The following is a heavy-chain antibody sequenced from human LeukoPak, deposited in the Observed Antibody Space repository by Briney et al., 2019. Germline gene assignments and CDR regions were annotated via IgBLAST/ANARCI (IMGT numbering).Heavy chain of an antibody. CDR3: ARGGGDWGFHQSDY. CDR2: IYTSGSA. J-gene: IGHJ4*02. D-gene: IGHD2-21*01. V-gene: IGHV4-61*02. CDR1: GGSFSSGSYY. Sequence: SQTLSLTCTVSGGSFSSGSYYWRWIRQPAGKGLEWIGRIYTSGSANYNPSLKSRVTISVDTSKNQSSLKLSSVTAADTAVYYCARGGGDWGFHQSDYWGQGTLVTVSS.